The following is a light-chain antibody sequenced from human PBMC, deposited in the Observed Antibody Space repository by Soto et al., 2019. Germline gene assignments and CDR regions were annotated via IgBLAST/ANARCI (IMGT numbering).Light chain of an antibody. CDR3: QYYDSRMSGSF. CDR1: SSNIGAVYD. CDR2: GNS. J-gene: IGLJ1*01. V-gene: IGLV1-40*01. Sequence: QAVVTQPPSVSGAPGQRVTISCTGSSSNIGAVYDVHWYQQLPGTAPKLLIYGNSTRPSWVTDRFSGSKSGTSASLAITVLRAEDEANYYCQYYDSRMSGSFFGTGTTRTVL.